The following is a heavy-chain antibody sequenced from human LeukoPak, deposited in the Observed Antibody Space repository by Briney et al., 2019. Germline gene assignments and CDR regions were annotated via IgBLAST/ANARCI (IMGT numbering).Heavy chain of an antibody. CDR2: IKGDGGES. CDR1: GFTFNRDW. V-gene: IGHV3-7*05. D-gene: IGHD1-26*01. J-gene: IGHJ6*02. CDR3: ARWPDSGTYGMDV. Sequence: PGGSLRLSCAASGFTFNRDWMNWVRQAPGKGLEWVANIKGDGGESRYVDSVKGRFTNSRDNAQNSLFLQTNSLRAEDTAVYYCARWPDSGTYGMDVWGQGTTVIVSS.